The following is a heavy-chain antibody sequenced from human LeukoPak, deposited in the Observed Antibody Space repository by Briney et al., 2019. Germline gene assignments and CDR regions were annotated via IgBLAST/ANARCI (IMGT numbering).Heavy chain of an antibody. D-gene: IGHD1-7*01. Sequence: PGGSLRLSCAASGFTFSSYAMTWVRQAPGKGLGWVSAISGSGGSTYYADSVKGRFTISRDNSKNTLYVQMNSLRAEDTALYYCAKTRYNWNYWFDPWGQGTLVTVSS. J-gene: IGHJ5*02. CDR1: GFTFSSYA. CDR2: ISGSGGST. CDR3: AKTRYNWNYWFDP. V-gene: IGHV3-23*01.